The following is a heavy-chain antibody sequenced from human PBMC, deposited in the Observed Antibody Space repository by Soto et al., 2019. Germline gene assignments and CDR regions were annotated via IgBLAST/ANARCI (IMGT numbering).Heavy chain of an antibody. CDR2: ISGSGGST. V-gene: IGHV3-23*01. CDR1: VFTFSRYA. CDR3: AKDPALAGLNWFDP. J-gene: IGHJ5*02. D-gene: IGHD6-19*01. Sequence: DVQLLDAGGGLVQPGGSLRLSCAASVFTFSRYAMSWVRQAPGKGLEWVSAISGSGGSTYYADSVKGRFTISRDNSKNTLYLQMNSLRAEDTAVSYCAKDPALAGLNWFDPCCQGTLVTVS.